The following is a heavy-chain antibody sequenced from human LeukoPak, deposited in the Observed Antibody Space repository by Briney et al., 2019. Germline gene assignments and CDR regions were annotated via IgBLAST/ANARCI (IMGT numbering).Heavy chain of an antibody. D-gene: IGHD1-26*01. J-gene: IGHJ4*02. Sequence: AASVKVSCKASGYTFTTFHIHWVRQAPGQGLEWMGTINPSGGGTSYAQKFQGRVTMTSDTSTSTVYMELSSLTSEDTAVYYCARDLGGSYPYYFDYWGQGTLVTVSS. V-gene: IGHV1-46*01. CDR3: ARDLGGSYPYYFDY. CDR1: GYTFTTFH. CDR2: INPSGGGT.